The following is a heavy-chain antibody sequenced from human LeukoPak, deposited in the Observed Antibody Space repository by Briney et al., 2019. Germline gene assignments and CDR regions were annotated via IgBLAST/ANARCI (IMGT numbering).Heavy chain of an antibody. J-gene: IGHJ3*02. CDR1: GFTFNRYW. D-gene: IGHD2-2*01. Sequence: TGGSLRLSCAASGFTFNRYWMSWVRQAPGKELQWVANIKQDGSAKYYVDSVKGRFTISRDNAKNSLYLQMNSLRAEDTAVYYCAKVCLNIVVLNAFDIWGQGTMVTVSP. CDR3: AKVCLNIVVLNAFDI. V-gene: IGHV3-7*01. CDR2: IKQDGSAK.